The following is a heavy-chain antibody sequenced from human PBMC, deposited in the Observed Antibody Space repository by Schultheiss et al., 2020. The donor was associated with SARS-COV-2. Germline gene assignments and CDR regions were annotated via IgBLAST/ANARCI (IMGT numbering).Heavy chain of an antibody. CDR2: IYYSGST. CDR3: AREGGSYYYDSSGSNWFDP. J-gene: IGHJ5*02. D-gene: IGHD3-22*01. V-gene: IGHV4-30-4*01. Sequence: SETLSLTCTVSGGSISSGDYYWSWIRQPPGKGLEWIGYIYYSGSTYYNPSLKSRVTISVDTSKNQFSLKLSSVTAADTAVYYCAREGGSYYYDSSGSNWFDPWGQGTLVTVSS. CDR1: GGSISSGDYY.